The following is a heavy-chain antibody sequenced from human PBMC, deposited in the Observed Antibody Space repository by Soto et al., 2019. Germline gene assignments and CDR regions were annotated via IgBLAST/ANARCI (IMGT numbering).Heavy chain of an antibody. CDR3: ARADGYNFLEGY. J-gene: IGHJ4*02. Sequence: GSVKVSYKSSGYTFTGYYIHLVRQAPGQGLEWMGWINPNSGGTNYAQKFQGWVTMTRDTSISTAYMELSRLRSDDTAVYYCARADGYNFLEGYWGQGTLVTVSS. V-gene: IGHV1-2*04. D-gene: IGHD5-12*01. CDR1: GYTFTGYY. CDR2: INPNSGGT.